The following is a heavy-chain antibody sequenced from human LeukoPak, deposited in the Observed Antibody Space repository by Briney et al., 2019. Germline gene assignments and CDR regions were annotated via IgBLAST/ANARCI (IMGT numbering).Heavy chain of an antibody. Sequence: ASVKVSCTASGYTFTSYGISWVRQAPGQGLEWMGWISAYNGNTNYAQKLQGRVTMTTDTSTSTAYMELRSLRSDDTAVYYCARDAYSYGRKDYWGQGTLVTVSS. CDR2: ISAYNGNT. CDR1: GYTFTSYG. V-gene: IGHV1-18*01. CDR3: ARDAYSYGRKDY. D-gene: IGHD5-18*01. J-gene: IGHJ4*02.